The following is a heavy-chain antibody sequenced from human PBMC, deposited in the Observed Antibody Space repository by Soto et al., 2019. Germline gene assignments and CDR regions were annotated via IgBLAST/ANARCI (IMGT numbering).Heavy chain of an antibody. CDR3: AAAIAAAGNGDPFDY. Sequence: SVKVSCKASGFTFTSSAVQWVRQARGQRLEWIGWIVVGSGNTNYAQKFQVRVTITRDMSTSTAYMELSSLRSEDTAVYYCAAAIAAAGNGDPFDYWGQGTLVTVSS. J-gene: IGHJ4*02. V-gene: IGHV1-58*01. CDR2: IVVGSGNT. D-gene: IGHD6-13*01. CDR1: GFTFTSSA.